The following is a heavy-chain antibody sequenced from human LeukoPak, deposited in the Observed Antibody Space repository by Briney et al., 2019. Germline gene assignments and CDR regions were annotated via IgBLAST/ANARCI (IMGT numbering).Heavy chain of an antibody. D-gene: IGHD3-3*01. CDR3: ARDDDFWGGAAFDI. Sequence: SETLSLTCTVSGGSISSYYWIWIRQPAGKGLEWIGRIYTSGSTNYNPSLKSRVTMSVDTSKNQFSLKLSSVTAADTAVYYCARDDDFWGGAAFDIWGQGTMVTVSS. CDR2: IYTSGST. V-gene: IGHV4-4*07. J-gene: IGHJ3*02. CDR1: GGSISSYY.